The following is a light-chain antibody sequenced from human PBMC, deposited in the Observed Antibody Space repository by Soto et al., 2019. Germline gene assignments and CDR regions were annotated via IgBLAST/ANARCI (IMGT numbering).Light chain of an antibody. CDR2: GAS. J-gene: IGKJ5*01. CDR1: QSVSSNH. CDR3: QQYGSSPPIT. Sequence: PGERATLSCRASQSVSSNHLAWYQQKPGQAPRLLIYGASSRATGIPDRFSGSGSGTDFTLTISRLEPEDFAVYYCQQYGSSPPITFGQGTRLEIK. V-gene: IGKV3-20*01.